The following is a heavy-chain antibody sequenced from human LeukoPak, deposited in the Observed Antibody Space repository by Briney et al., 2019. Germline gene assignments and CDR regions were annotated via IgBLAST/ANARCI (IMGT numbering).Heavy chain of an antibody. J-gene: IGHJ6*03. CDR1: GVSFSGYY. D-gene: IGHD6-19*01. CDR2: INHSGSN. CDR3: ARIRQFYIYYYYYLDV. Sequence: KPSETLSLTCAVYGVSFSGYYWSWIRQPPGKGLEWIGEINHSGSNNYNPSLKSRRIITVDTYTNKFPLMLRTRTAADTAVYYCARIRQFYIYYYYYLDVWGKGTTVTISS. V-gene: IGHV4-34*01.